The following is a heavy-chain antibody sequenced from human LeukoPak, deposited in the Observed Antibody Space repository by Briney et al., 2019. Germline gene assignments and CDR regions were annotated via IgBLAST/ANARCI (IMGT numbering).Heavy chain of an antibody. J-gene: IGHJ4*02. D-gene: IGHD3-3*01. Sequence: ASVKVSCKASGYTFTIYYMHWVRQAPGQGLEWMGIINPSGGSTSYAQKFQGRVTMTRDTSTSTVYMELSSLRSEDTAVYYCARAESSITIFGVADFDYWGQGTLVTVSS. CDR1: GYTFTIYY. V-gene: IGHV1-46*03. CDR3: ARAESSITIFGVADFDY. CDR2: INPSGGST.